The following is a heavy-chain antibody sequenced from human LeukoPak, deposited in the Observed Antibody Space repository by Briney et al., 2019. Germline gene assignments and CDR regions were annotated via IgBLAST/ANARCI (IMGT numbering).Heavy chain of an antibody. D-gene: IGHD3-22*01. CDR3: AREDDSSGYSLDY. Sequence: SSETLSLTCTVSGGSISSGSYYWSWIRQPAGKGLEWIGRIYTSGSTNYNPSLKSRVTISVDTSKNQSSLKLSSVTAADTAVYYCAREDDSSGYSLDYWGQGTLVTVSS. J-gene: IGHJ4*02. CDR2: IYTSGST. CDR1: GGSISSGSYY. V-gene: IGHV4-61*02.